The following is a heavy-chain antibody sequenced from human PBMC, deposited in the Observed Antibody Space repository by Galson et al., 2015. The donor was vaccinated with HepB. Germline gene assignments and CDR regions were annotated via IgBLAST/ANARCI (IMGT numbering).Heavy chain of an antibody. D-gene: IGHD6-19*01. Sequence: SLRLPCAASGFTFSSYSMNWVRQAPGKGLEWVSSISSSSSYIYYADSVKGRFTISRDNAKNSLYLRMNSLRAEDTAVYYCARDGAQWLTSYYFDYWGQGTLVTVSS. CDR2: ISSSSSYI. J-gene: IGHJ4*02. CDR1: GFTFSSYS. V-gene: IGHV3-21*01. CDR3: ARDGAQWLTSYYFDY.